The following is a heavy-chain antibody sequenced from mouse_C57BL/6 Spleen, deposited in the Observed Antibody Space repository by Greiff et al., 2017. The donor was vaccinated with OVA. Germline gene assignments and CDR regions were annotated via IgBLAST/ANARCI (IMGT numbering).Heavy chain of an antibody. CDR1: GFSLTSYG. D-gene: IGHD2-4*01. CDR2: IWSGGST. J-gene: IGHJ2*01. V-gene: IGHV2-2*01. Sequence: VQVVESGPGLVQPSQSLSITCTVSGFSLTSYGVHWVRQSPGKGLEWLGVIWSGGSTDYNAAFISRLSISKDNSKSQVFFKMNSLQADDTAIYDCARNAMITKYYFDYWGQGTTLTVSS. CDR3: ARNAMITKYYFDY.